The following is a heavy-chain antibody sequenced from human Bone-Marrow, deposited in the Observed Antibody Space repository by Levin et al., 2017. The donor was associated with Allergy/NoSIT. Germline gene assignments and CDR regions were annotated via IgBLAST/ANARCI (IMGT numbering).Heavy chain of an antibody. CDR3: AKDLVPYCSSLTCYLGGYGMDV. J-gene: IGHJ6*02. Sequence: SCAASGFAFSNYGIHWVRQAPGKGLEWVAVMSYDGTNKYYADSVKGRFSISSDNSRYTVYLQMNSLRVGDTAVYYCAKDLVPYCSSLTCYLGGYGMDVWGQGTKVTVSS. D-gene: IGHD2-2*01. CDR2: MSYDGTNK. CDR1: GFAFSNYG. V-gene: IGHV3-30*18.